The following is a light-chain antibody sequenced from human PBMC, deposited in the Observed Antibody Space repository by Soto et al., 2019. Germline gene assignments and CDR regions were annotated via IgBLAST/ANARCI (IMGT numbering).Light chain of an antibody. CDR3: LQDYNYPYT. J-gene: IGKJ2*01. Sequence: AIPMTQSPSSLSASVGDRVTITCRASQDIRRDLGWYQQKPGRAPKLLIYAASILQSGVPSRFSGSGSGTDFTLTVSSLQPEDFATYYCLQDYNYPYTFGQGTRLDIK. V-gene: IGKV1-6*01. CDR2: AAS. CDR1: QDIRRD.